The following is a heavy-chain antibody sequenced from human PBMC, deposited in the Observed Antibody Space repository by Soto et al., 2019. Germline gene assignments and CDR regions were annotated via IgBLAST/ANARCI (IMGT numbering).Heavy chain of an antibody. CDR3: AKDPLNIVVVPAAMVGPFDY. D-gene: IGHD2-2*01. J-gene: IGHJ4*02. Sequence: GGSLRLSCAASGFTFSSYAMSWVRQAPGKGLEWVSAISGSGGITYYADSVKGRFTISRDNSKNTLYLQMNSLRAEDTAVYYCAKDPLNIVVVPAAMVGPFDYWGQGTLVTVSS. CDR2: ISGSGGIT. CDR1: GFTFSSYA. V-gene: IGHV3-23*01.